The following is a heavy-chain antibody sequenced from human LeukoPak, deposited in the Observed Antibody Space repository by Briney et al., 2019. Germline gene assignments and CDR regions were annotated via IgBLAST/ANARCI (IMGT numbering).Heavy chain of an antibody. D-gene: IGHD3-16*01. V-gene: IGHV4-39*02. J-gene: IGHJ4*02. CDR3: ARDRGSQQAFFAS. Sequence: ASETLSLTCTVSGGSVSTDYYWGWIRQPPGKGLEWIGSICSGGGTCYNPSLRSRVIIFADSSKNQFSLKLTSVTAADTAVYYCARDRGSQQAFFASWGQGTVVTVSS. CDR2: ICSGGGT. CDR1: GGSVSTDYY.